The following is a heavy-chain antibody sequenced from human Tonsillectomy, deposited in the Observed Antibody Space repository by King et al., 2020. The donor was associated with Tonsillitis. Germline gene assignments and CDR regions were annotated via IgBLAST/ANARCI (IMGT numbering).Heavy chain of an antibody. D-gene: IGHD4-17*01. J-gene: IGHJ4*02. CDR2: ISYDATNK. CDR3: AASLNADYGDYASHY. V-gene: IGHV3-30*01. Sequence: QLVQSGGGVVQPGRSLRLSCAASGFTFSSYAIHWVRQAPGKGLEWVALISYDATNKYYADSVKGRFTISRDNSKKTLYLQMNSLRTEDTAVYYCAASLNADYGDYASHYWGQGTLVTVSS. CDR1: GFTFSSYA.